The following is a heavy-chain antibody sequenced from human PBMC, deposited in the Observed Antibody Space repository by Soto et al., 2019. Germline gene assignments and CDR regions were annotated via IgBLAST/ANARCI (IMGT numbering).Heavy chain of an antibody. V-gene: IGHV5-51*01. CDR3: ARQPFDSRSLVPHAFDI. J-gene: IGHJ3*02. CDR1: GYSFTNDW. CDR2: IHAGDSDA. D-gene: IGHD6-13*01. Sequence: PGESLKISCQGSGYSFTNDWIGWVRQMPGKGLEWMGMIHAGDSDARYSSSFQGHITISADKSIGTAYLQWRSLTAADTGIYYCARQPFDSRSLVPHAFDIWGQGTMVTVS.